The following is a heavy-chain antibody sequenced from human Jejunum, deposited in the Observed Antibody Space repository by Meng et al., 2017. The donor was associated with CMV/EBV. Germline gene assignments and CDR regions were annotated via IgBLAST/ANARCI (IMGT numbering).Heavy chain of an antibody. V-gene: IGHV3-7*01. CDR3: ARALSLWSGPRLDV. D-gene: IGHD3-10*01. CDR1: GLTFSSYW. J-gene: IGHJ6*02. CDR2: IKQDGSEV. Sequence: GLTFSSYWMTWVRQAPGKGLEWVANIKQDGSEVYSADSVKGRFTVSRDNGKNALYLQMNSLRVEDTAVYYCARALSLWSGPRLDVWGQGTTVTVSS.